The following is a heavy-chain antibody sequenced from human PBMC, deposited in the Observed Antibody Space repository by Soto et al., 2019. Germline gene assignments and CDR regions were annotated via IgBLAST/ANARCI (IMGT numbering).Heavy chain of an antibody. Sequence: QVQLVQSGGEVKKPGASVKVSCKASGYTFTDHPIAWVRQAPGEGLEWMGWIRSYNDNTNYAHKLQGRVTMTTDTSTTTTYMELRSLRSDDTAAYYCARCSRYDFWSDSTSPSYHFDYWGQGTLVTVSS. CDR3: ARCSRYDFWSDSTSPSYHFDY. CDR1: GYTFTDHP. J-gene: IGHJ4*02. D-gene: IGHD3-3*01. V-gene: IGHV1-18*01. CDR2: IRSYNDNT.